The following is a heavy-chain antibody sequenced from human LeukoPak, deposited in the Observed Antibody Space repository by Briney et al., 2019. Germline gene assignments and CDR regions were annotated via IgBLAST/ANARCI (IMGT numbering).Heavy chain of an antibody. CDR1: GVSISSDKYY. V-gene: IGHV4-31*03. J-gene: IGHJ3*02. Sequence: SETLSLTCTVSGVSISSDKYYWSRIRQRPGKGLEWIGYMYYSGSTSYNPSLKGRVSISLGTPKNEFSLKLTSVTAADTAVYYCATPYCGTISCLDVFDIWGQGTMVTVSS. CDR3: ATPYCGTISCLDVFDI. D-gene: IGHD2-21*01. CDR2: MYYSGST.